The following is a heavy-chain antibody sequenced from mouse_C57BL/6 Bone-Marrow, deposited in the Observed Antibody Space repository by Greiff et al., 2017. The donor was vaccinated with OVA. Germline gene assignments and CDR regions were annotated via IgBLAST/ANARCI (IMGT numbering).Heavy chain of an antibody. CDR3: TYYDGYYVGFAY. CDR1: GFNIKDYY. V-gene: IGHV14-1*01. J-gene: IGHJ3*01. Sequence: EVKLQQSGAELVRPGASVKLSCTASGFNIKDYYMHWVKQRPEQGLEWIGRIDPEDGDTEYAPKFQGKATMTADTSSNTAYLQLSSLTSEDTAVYYCTYYDGYYVGFAYWGQGTLVTVSA. CDR2: IDPEDGDT. D-gene: IGHD2-3*01.